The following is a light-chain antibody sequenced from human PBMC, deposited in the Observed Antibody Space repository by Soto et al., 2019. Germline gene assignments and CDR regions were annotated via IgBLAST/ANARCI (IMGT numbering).Light chain of an antibody. CDR1: QSISSW. CDR3: QQYNSYSNT. V-gene: IGKV1-5*03. CDR2: KAS. J-gene: IGKJ2*01. Sequence: DIQMTQSPSTLSASVGDRVTITCGASQSISSWLAWYQQKPGKAPKLLIYKASSLESGVPSRFSGSGSGTEFTLPISSLQPDDFATYYCQQYNSYSNTFGQGTKLEIK.